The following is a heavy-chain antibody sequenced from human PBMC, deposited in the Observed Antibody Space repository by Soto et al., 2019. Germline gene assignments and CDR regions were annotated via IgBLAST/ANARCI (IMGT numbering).Heavy chain of an antibody. Sequence: GGSLRLSCAASGFTFSSYWMSWVRQAPGKGLEWVANIKQDGSEKYYVDSVKGRFTISRDNAKNSLYLQMNSLRAEDTAVYYCARDTGYSSSWYVVGFDYWGQGTLVTVSS. J-gene: IGHJ4*02. D-gene: IGHD6-13*01. CDR1: GFTFSSYW. CDR2: IKQDGSEK. CDR3: ARDTGYSSSWYVVGFDY. V-gene: IGHV3-7*03.